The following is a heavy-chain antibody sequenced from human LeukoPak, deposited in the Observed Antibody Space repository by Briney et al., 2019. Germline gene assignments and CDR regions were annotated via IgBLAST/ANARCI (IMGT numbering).Heavy chain of an antibody. Sequence: ASVKVSCKASGYTFTSYGISWVRQAPGQGLEWMGWISAYNGNTNYAQKLQGRVTMTTDTSTSTAYMELRSLRSDDTAVCYCARVAPPNDYGDYWGYFDYWGQGTLVTVSS. CDR3: ARVAPPNDYGDYWGYFDY. D-gene: IGHD4-17*01. J-gene: IGHJ4*02. CDR1: GYTFTSYG. V-gene: IGHV1-18*04. CDR2: ISAYNGNT.